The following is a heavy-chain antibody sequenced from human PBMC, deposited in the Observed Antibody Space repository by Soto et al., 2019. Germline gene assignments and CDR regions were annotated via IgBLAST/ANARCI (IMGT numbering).Heavy chain of an antibody. J-gene: IGHJ4*02. CDR1: GGTFSSYS. V-gene: IGHV1-69*01. Sequence: QVQLVQSGAEVKKPGSSVKVSCKASGGTFSSYSINWVRQAPGQGLEWMGGIIPIFGTANYAQKFQGRVTITADEATSTAYMELSSRRSEDTAVYYCARDGGRHSGGIDYWGQGTLVTVSS. CDR3: ARDGGRHSGGIDY. D-gene: IGHD1-26*01. CDR2: IIPIFGTA.